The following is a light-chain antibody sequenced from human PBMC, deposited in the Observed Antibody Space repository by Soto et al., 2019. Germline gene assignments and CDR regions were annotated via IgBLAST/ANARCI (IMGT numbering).Light chain of an antibody. J-gene: IGKJ5*01. CDR3: QQYSHLIT. CDR2: AAS. V-gene: IGKV1-17*01. CDR1: QAIRND. Sequence: DIQMSQSPSSLSASVGDRVTITCRASQAIRNDLGWYQQKPAKAPKRLIYAASSLQSGVPSRFSGSGSGTEFTLTISSLQPEDSATYYCQQYSHLITFGQGTRLEI.